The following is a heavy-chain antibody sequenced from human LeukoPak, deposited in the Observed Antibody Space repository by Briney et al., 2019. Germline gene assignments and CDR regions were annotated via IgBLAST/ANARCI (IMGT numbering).Heavy chain of an antibody. V-gene: IGHV4-59*01. J-gene: IGHJ4*02. CDR3: TRGGGCTTTSCDFDH. CDR1: GLSISSYY. CDR2: ISYSGTT. D-gene: IGHD2-2*01. Sequence: PSETLSLTCTVSGLSISSYYWSWIRQSPGKGLEWMGYISYSGTTNYNPPLNSRVTISLDTSKNQFSLKLSSVTAADTAVYYCTRGGGCTTTSCDFDHWGQGTLVTVSS.